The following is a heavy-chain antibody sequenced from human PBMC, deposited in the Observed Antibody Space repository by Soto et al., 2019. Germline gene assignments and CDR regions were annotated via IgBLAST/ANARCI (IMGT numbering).Heavy chain of an antibody. D-gene: IGHD3-22*01. CDR2: ISGSGGST. Sequence: PGGSLRLSCAASGFTFSSYAMSWVRQAPGKGLEWVSAISGSGGSTYYADTVKGRFTISRDNSKNTLYLQMNSLRAEDTAVFYCAKQHEYYYDSSGYYIFDYWGQGTLVTVSS. CDR1: GFTFSSYA. J-gene: IGHJ4*02. CDR3: AKQHEYYYDSSGYYIFDY. V-gene: IGHV3-23*01.